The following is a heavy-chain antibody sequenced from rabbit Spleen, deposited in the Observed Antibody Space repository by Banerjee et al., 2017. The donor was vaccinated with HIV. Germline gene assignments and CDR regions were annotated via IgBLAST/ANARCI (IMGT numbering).Heavy chain of an antibody. CDR2: ISTGSGSA. CDR3: ARDHNSGGWGDLDL. V-gene: IGHV1S40*01. D-gene: IGHD4-1*01. J-gene: IGHJ6*01. Sequence: QSLEESGGDLVKPGASLTLTCTASGFSFSSYWMCWVRQAPGKGLEWIGCISTGSGSAYYASWAKGRFTISKTSSTTVTLQMTSLTAADTATYFCARDHNSGGWGDLDLWGQGTLVTVS. CDR1: GFSFSSYW.